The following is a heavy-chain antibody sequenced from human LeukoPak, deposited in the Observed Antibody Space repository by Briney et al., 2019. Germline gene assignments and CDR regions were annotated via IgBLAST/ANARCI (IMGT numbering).Heavy chain of an antibody. J-gene: IGHJ4*02. V-gene: IGHV4-34*01. CDR1: GGSFSGYY. D-gene: IGHD3-10*01. Sequence: SETLSLTCAVYGGSFSGYYWSWIRQPPGKGLEWIGEINHSGSTNYNPPLKSRVTIPVDTSKNQFSLKLSSVTAADTAVYYCAMYYYGSGSYHRDYWGQGTLVTVSS. CDR2: INHSGST. CDR3: AMYYYGSGSYHRDY.